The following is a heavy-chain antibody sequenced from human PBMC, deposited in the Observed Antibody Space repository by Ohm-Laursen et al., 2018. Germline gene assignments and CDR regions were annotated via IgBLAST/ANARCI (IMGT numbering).Heavy chain of an antibody. J-gene: IGHJ1*01. V-gene: IGHV4-59*04. CDR2: IYHSGST. D-gene: IGHD6-13*01. CDR3: ARGGIAARLQH. Sequence: TLSLTCTVSGGSISSYFWGWIRQPPGKGLEWIGNIYHSGSTYYNPSLKSRVTMSVDASKNQFSLKLSSVTAADTAVYYCARGGIAARLQHWGQGTLVTVSS. CDR1: GGSISSYF.